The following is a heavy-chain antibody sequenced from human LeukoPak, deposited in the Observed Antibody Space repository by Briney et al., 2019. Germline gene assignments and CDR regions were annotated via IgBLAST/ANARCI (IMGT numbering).Heavy chain of an antibody. Sequence: GGSLRLSCAASGFTFSSYSMNWVRQAPGKGLDWVSAVSSGGNSNYADSVTGRFSISRDNSKNTLYLQMNSLRAEDTAVYYCAKDRYSDNTGHHYENEYWGQGTLFTVSS. J-gene: IGHJ4*02. D-gene: IGHD3-22*01. V-gene: IGHV3-23*01. CDR1: GFTFSSYS. CDR2: VSSGGNS. CDR3: AKDRYSDNTGHHYENEY.